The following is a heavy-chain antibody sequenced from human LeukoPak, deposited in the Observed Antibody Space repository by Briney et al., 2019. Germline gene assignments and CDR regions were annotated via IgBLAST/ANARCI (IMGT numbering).Heavy chain of an antibody. CDR1: GFTFDDYA. J-gene: IGHJ5*02. V-gene: IGHV3-9*01. CDR3: AKDTYYDFPRGWFDP. CDR2: ISWNGGTI. D-gene: IGHD3-3*01. Sequence: PGGSLRPSCAASGFTFDDYAMHWVRHAPGKGLEWVSGISWNGGTIVYADSVKGRFTISRDSAKNSLYLQMNSLRPEDTALYYCAKDTYYDFPRGWFDPWGQGTLVTVSS.